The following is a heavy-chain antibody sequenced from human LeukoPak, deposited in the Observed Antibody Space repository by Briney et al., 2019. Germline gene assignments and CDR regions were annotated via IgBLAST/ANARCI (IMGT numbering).Heavy chain of an antibody. V-gene: IGHV4-34*01. J-gene: IGHJ4*02. CDR2: INHSGST. CDR1: GGSFSGYY. D-gene: IGHD3-9*01. Sequence: SETLSLTCAVYGGSFSGYYWSWIRQPPGKGLEWIGEINHSGSTNYNPSLKSRVTISVDTSKNQFSLKLSSVTAADTAVYYCARAPYYDILTGYYTFDYWGQGTLVTVSS. CDR3: ARAPYYDILTGYYTFDY.